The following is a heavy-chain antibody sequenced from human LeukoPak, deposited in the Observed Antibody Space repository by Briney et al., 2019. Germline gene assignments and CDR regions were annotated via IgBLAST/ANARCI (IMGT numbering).Heavy chain of an antibody. D-gene: IGHD1-26*01. CDR3: ARGGATLALYYFDY. Sequence: SETLSLTCTVSGGSISSYYWSWIRQPPGKGLEWIGYIYYSGSTNYNPSLKSRVTISVDTSKNQFSLKLSSVTAADTAVYYCARGGATLALYYFDYWGQGTLVTVSS. CDR1: GGSISSYY. CDR2: IYYSGST. J-gene: IGHJ4*02. V-gene: IGHV4-59*01.